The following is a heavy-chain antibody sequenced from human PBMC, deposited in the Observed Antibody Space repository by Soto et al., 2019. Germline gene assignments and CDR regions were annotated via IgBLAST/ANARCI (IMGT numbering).Heavy chain of an antibody. CDR3: ARLSTTVTTTDLDY. CDR2: IYHSGSN. J-gene: IGHJ4*02. V-gene: IGHV4-4*02. D-gene: IGHD4-17*01. Sequence: QVQLQESGPGLVKPSGTLSLTCAVSGGSISSSNWWSWVRQPPGKGLEWIGEIYHSGSNNYNPSLKSLVTITVDKSMNQLSLTVSSVTAADSAVYYCARLSTTVTTTDLDYWGQGTLVTVSS. CDR1: GGSISSSNW.